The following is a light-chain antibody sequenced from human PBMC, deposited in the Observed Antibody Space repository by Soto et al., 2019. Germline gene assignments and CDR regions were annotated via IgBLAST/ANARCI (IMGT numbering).Light chain of an antibody. CDR2: LNSDGSH. Sequence: QSVLTQSPSASASLGASVKLTCTLSSGHSSYAIAWHQQQPEKGPRFLMNLNSDGSHSKGDGIPDRFSGSSSGAERYLTISSLQSEDEADYYCQTWGTGIRVVFGGGTKVTVL. J-gene: IGLJ2*01. V-gene: IGLV4-69*01. CDR3: QTWGTGIRVV. CDR1: SGHSSYA.